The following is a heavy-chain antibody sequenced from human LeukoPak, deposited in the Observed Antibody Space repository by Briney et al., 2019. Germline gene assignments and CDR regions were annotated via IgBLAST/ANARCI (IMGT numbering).Heavy chain of an antibody. V-gene: IGHV3-23*01. J-gene: IGHJ4*02. CDR1: GFTFISYA. Sequence: PGGSLRLSCAASGFTFISYAMSWVLQAPGKGLEWVSATSGSGGSTYYADSVKGRFTISSDNSKNTLFLQMNSLRAEDTAVYYCAKEIGVMINHCDDYWGQGTLVTVSP. D-gene: IGHD3-16*01. CDR2: TSGSGGST. CDR3: AKEIGVMINHCDDY.